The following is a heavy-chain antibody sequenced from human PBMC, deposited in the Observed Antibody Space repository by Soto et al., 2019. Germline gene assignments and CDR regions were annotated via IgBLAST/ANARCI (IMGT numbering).Heavy chain of an antibody. Sequence: TLSLTCTVSSGSITSGDYCWSWIRQPPGKGLEWIGYIYYSGSTSYNPSLKSRVTISVDTSKNQFSLKLSSVTAADTAVYYCARDTVYYDSSGKNFFDYWGQGTLVTVSS. J-gene: IGHJ4*02. CDR3: ARDTVYYDSSGKNFFDY. CDR2: IYYSGST. CDR1: SGSITSGDYC. V-gene: IGHV4-30-4*01. D-gene: IGHD3-22*01.